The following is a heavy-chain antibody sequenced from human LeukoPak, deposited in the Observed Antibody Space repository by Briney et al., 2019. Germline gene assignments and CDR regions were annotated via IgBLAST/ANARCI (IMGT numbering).Heavy chain of an antibody. CDR1: GFTVNNNY. V-gene: IGHV3-53*01. Sequence: QTGGSLRLSCVASGFTVNNNYMNWVRQGPGKGLEWVSVISSGGSTYYADSVTGRFTISRDNSKNTLYLQMSSLRVEDTAVYYCGRDLIGTAASWDCRGQGTLVTVSS. D-gene: IGHD1/OR15-1a*01. J-gene: IGHJ4*02. CDR3: GRDLIGTAASWDC. CDR2: ISSGGST.